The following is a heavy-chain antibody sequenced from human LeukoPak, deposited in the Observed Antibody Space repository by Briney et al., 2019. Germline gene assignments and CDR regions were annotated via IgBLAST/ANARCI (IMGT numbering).Heavy chain of an antibody. V-gene: IGHV4-59*01. CDR3: TRGSIAYYYMDV. Sequence: SETLSLTCTVSGGSISSYYWSWVRQPPGKGLEWIGYIYYSGSTNYNPSLKSRVTISVDTSKNQFSLKLSSVTAADAAVYYCTRGSIAYYYMDVWGKGTTVTISS. J-gene: IGHJ6*03. CDR1: GGSISSYY. CDR2: IYYSGST. D-gene: IGHD3-22*01.